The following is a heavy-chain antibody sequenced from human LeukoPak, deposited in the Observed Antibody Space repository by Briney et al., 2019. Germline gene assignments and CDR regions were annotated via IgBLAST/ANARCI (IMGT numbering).Heavy chain of an antibody. CDR2: ISSSSSTI. Sequence: GGSLRLSCVVSGISFSGSWTTWVRQAPGKGLEWVSYISSSSSTIYYADSVKGRFTISRDNAKNSLYLQMNSLRAEDTAVYYCARDADYYYGMDVWGQGTTVTVSS. CDR1: GISFSGSW. J-gene: IGHJ6*02. V-gene: IGHV3-48*01. CDR3: ARDADYYYGMDV.